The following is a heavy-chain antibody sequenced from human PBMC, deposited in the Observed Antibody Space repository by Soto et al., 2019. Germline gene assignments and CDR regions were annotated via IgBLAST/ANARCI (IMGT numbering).Heavy chain of an antibody. D-gene: IGHD1-1*01. Sequence: EVQLVESGGGLVQPGGSLRISCAASGFTFSSHWMHWVRQAPGKGLVWVPRINIDGSTTSYADSVKGRFTISRDNAKNTLYLQMNSLSVEDTAVYDCARDLTWNQADYWGQGTLVTVSA. V-gene: IGHV3-74*01. CDR2: INIDGSTT. CDR3: ARDLTWNQADY. CDR1: GFTFSSHW. J-gene: IGHJ4*02.